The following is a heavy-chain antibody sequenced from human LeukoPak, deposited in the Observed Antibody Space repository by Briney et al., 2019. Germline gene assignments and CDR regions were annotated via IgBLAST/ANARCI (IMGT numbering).Heavy chain of an antibody. CDR1: GFTFSSHS. D-gene: IGHD4-17*01. V-gene: IGHV3-48*02. Sequence: TGGSLRLSWVASGFTFSSHSMNWVRQTPGKGLEWVSYISSGSHTIDYADSVKGRFTISRDNAKNSLYLQMDSLRNEDTAVYYCARDQDYASDFWGQGTLVTVSS. J-gene: IGHJ4*02. CDR3: ARDQDYASDF. CDR2: ISSGSHTI.